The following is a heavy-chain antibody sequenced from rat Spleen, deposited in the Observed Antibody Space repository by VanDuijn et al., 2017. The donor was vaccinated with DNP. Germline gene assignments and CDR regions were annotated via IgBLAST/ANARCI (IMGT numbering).Heavy chain of an antibody. J-gene: IGHJ2*01. Sequence: EVQLVESGGGLVQPGRSLKLSCAASGFTFSDYNMAWVRLAPKKGLEWVATIIYDGSRTYYRDSVKGRFTISRDNAKSILYLQMDSLRSEDTATHYCARHSDYGYFDYWGQGVMVTVSS. D-gene: IGHD1-11*01. CDR2: IIYDGSRT. CDR1: GFTFSDYN. CDR3: ARHSDYGYFDY. V-gene: IGHV5-7*01.